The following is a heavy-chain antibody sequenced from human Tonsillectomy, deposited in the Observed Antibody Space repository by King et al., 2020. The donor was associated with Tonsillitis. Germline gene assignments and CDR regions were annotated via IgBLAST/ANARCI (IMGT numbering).Heavy chain of an antibody. D-gene: IGHD6-19*01. CDR1: GFTVSSNY. V-gene: IGHV3-66*01. CDR3: ARGHLPDSSVWYFASTYYYYYGMGV. Sequence: VQLVESGGGLVQPGGSLRLSCAASGFTVSSNYMSWVRQAPGKGLEWVSVIYSGGNTYYADSVKGRFTISRDHSKNTLYLQMNSLRAEDTAVYYCARGHLPDSSVWYFASTYYYYYGMGVWTQATTVTVSS. CDR2: IYSGGNT. J-gene: IGHJ6*02.